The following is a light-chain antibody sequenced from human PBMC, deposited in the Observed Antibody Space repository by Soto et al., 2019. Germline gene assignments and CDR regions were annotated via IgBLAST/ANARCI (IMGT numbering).Light chain of an antibody. CDR3: QQYKKWPHT. Sequence: EIEMTQSPATLSVSPGERATLSCRASQTVSSDLAWYQHKPGQAPRLLIYDASTRATGIPARFSGSGSGTELTLTISSLQSEDFAVYYCQQYKKWPHTLGQGTKLEIK. J-gene: IGKJ2*01. CDR2: DAS. CDR1: QTVSSD. V-gene: IGKV3D-15*01.